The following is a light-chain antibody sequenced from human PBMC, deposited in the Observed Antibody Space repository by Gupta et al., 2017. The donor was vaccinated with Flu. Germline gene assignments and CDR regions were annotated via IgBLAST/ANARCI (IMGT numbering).Light chain of an antibody. V-gene: IGLV1-51*01. J-gene: IGLJ3*02. CDR2: DNN. Sequence: ISCSGSTSTIGTNYVSWYQHLPGPAPKLLISDNNKRPSGIPDRFSGSKSGTSATLGITGLQTGDEADHYCGPWDSGLTARAFGGGTQLTVL. CDR1: TSTIGTNY. CDR3: GPWDSGLTARA.